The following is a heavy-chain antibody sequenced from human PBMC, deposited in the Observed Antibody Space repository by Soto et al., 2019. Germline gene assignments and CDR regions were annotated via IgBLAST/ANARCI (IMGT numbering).Heavy chain of an antibody. CDR2: IWYDGNNK. J-gene: IGHJ4*02. CDR3: ARDLAVRYSTSSLVFGY. D-gene: IGHD6-6*01. Sequence: GGSLRLSCAASGFIFSTYGMHWVRQAPGKGLEWVALIWYDGNNKYYADSVKGRFTISRDNSKNTLYLQMNSLRPEDTAVYYCARDLAVRYSTSSLVFGYWGQGTPVTVS. V-gene: IGHV3-33*01. CDR1: GFIFSTYG.